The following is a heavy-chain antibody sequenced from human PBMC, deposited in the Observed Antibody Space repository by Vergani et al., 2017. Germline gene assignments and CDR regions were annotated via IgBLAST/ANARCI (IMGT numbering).Heavy chain of an antibody. V-gene: IGHV1-18*01. Sequence: QVQLVQSGAEVKKPGASVKVSCKASGYTFTSYGISWVRQAPGQGLEWMGWISAYNGNTNYAQKLQGRVTMTTDTSTSTAYMELRSLRSDDTAVYYCASFIGVDSSSWYPQFDAFDIWGQGTMVTVSS. D-gene: IGHD6-13*01. CDR2: ISAYNGNT. J-gene: IGHJ3*02. CDR3: ASFIGVDSSSWYPQFDAFDI. CDR1: GYTFTSYG.